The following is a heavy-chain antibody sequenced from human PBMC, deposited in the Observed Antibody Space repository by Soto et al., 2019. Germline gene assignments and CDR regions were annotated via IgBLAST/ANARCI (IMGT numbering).Heavy chain of an antibody. D-gene: IGHD2-2*02. CDR1: GYTFISYG. Sequence: ASVKVSCKASGYTFISYGISWVRQAPGQGLEWMGWISAYNGDTNYAQKLQGRVTMTTDTSTSTAYMELRSLRSDDTAVYYCARYQCSSSSCYTFFFDYWGRGTLVTVSS. J-gene: IGHJ4*02. CDR3: ARYQCSSSSCYTFFFDY. V-gene: IGHV1-18*04. CDR2: ISAYNGDT.